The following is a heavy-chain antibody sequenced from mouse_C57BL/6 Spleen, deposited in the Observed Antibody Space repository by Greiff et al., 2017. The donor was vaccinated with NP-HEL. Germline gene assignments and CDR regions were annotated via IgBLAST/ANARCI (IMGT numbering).Heavy chain of an antibody. V-gene: IGHV1-26*01. D-gene: IGHD1-1*01. Sequence: EVQLQQSGPELVKPGASVKISCKASGYTFTDYYMNWVKQSHGKSLEWIGDINPNNGGTSYNQKFKGKATLTVDKSSSTAYMELRSLTSEDSAVYYCARRYYGSSPHWYFDVWGTGTTVTVSS. CDR2: INPNNGGT. J-gene: IGHJ1*03. CDR1: GYTFTDYY. CDR3: ARRYYGSSPHWYFDV.